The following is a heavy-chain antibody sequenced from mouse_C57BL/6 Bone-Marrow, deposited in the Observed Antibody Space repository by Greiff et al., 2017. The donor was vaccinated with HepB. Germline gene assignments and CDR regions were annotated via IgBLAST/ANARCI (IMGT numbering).Heavy chain of an antibody. D-gene: IGHD2-1*01. CDR1: GYTFTSYW. Sequence: QVQLQQPGAELVKPGASVKMSCKASGYTFTSYWITWVKQRPGQGLEWIGDIYPGSGSTNYNEKFKSKAKLTVDTSSSTAYMQLSSLTSEDSAVYYCARELLWYHWYFDVWGTGTTVTVSS. CDR2: IYPGSGST. V-gene: IGHV1-55*01. CDR3: ARELLWYHWYFDV. J-gene: IGHJ1*03.